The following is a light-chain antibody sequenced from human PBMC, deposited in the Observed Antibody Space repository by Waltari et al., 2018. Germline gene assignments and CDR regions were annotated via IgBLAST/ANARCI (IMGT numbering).Light chain of an antibody. CDR3: ATWDNSLREFV. CDR1: NSNIGRYF. CDR2: DTN. V-gene: IGLV1-51*01. J-gene: IGLJ2*01. Sequence: QSVLTQPPSVSAAPGQGVTISCSGDNSNIGRYFVYWYQQLPRAAPTLLIFDTNRQPSGIPDRISAAKSGTSATLDITGLQTGDEADYYCATWDNSLREFVFGGGTELTIL.